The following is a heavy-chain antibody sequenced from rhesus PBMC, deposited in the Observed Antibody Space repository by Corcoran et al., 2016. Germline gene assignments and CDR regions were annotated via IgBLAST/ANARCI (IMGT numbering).Heavy chain of an antibody. D-gene: IGHD3-34*01. Sequence: QVQLQESGPGLVKPSETLSLTCDVSGASISGHYYHPWIRQPPGKGLEWIGNIYGSGGGTNYNPSLKNRVTISIDTSKNQFSLKLSSVTAADTALYYCVTTGSTFDYWAQGVLVTVSS. J-gene: IGHJ4*01. CDR1: GASISGHYY. V-gene: IGHV4-106*01. CDR3: VTTGSTFDY. CDR2: IYGSGGGT.